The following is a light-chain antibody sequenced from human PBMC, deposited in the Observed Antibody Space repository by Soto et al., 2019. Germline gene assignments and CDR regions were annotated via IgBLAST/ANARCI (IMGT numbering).Light chain of an antibody. CDR1: SSDVGGYNY. J-gene: IGLJ1*01. CDR3: SSYTTSNTRQIV. Sequence: QSALTQPASVSGSPGQSITISCPGTSSDVGGYNYVSWYQHHPGNAPKLIIYDVSNRPSGVSNPFSGSKSGNTASLTISGLQPEDEADYYCSSYTTSNTRQIVFGTGTKVTVL. V-gene: IGLV2-14*03. CDR2: DVS.